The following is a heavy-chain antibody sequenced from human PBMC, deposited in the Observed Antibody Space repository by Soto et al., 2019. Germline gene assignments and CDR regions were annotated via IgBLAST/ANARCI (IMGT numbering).Heavy chain of an antibody. D-gene: IGHD3-3*01. CDR2: ISAYNGNT. V-gene: IGHV1-18*04. J-gene: IGHJ6*02. Sequence: ASVKVSCKASGYTFTSYGISWVRQAPGQGLEWLGWISAYNGNTNYAQKLQGRVTMTTDTSTSTAYMELRSLRSDDTAVYYCAREVQRFLEWLYPYYYGMDVWGQGTTVTVSS. CDR3: AREVQRFLEWLYPYYYGMDV. CDR1: GYTFTSYG.